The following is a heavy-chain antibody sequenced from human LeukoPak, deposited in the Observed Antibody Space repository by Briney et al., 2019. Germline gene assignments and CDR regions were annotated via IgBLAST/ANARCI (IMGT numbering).Heavy chain of an antibody. V-gene: IGHV4-30-4*01. CDR1: GGSISSGDYY. CDR3: AREYQLLFLDY. D-gene: IGHD2-2*01. CDR2: IYYSGST. J-gene: IGHJ4*02. Sequence: PSQTLFFTCTVSGGSISSGDYYWNWIRQPPGKGLEWIGYIYYSGSTYYNTSLKSRITISVDTSKNQFSLKLSSVTAADTAVYYCAREYQLLFLDYWGQGTLVTVSS.